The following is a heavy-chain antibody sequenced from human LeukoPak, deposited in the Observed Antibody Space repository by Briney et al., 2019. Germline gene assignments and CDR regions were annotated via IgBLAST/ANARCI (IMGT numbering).Heavy chain of an antibody. V-gene: IGHV4-59*01. Sequence: SETLSLTCTVSGGSMSGYYWSWIWQLPGKGLEWIAYIYHSGSSNYNPSLKSRVTISIDTSSNQFSLKLSSVTAADTAVYYCARRGLSMISQAFDIWGRGTMVTVFS. CDR3: ARRGLSMISQAFDI. J-gene: IGHJ3*02. D-gene: IGHD4/OR15-4a*01. CDR1: GGSMSGYY. CDR2: IYHSGSS.